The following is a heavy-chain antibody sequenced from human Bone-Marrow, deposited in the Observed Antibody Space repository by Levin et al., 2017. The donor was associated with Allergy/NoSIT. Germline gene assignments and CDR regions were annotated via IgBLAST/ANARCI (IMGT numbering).Heavy chain of an antibody. CDR1: GGTFSSYA. D-gene: IGHD3/OR15-3a*01. V-gene: IGHV1-69*01. CDR3: AREVWTSGFDS. J-gene: IGHJ4*02. Sequence: GGSLRLSCKASGGTFSSYAISWVRQAPGQGLEWMGGIIPIFGTTNYAQKFQDRVTIIADESTSTAYMELSSLRSDDTAVYYCAREVWTSGFDSWGQGTLVTVSS. CDR2: IIPIFGTT.